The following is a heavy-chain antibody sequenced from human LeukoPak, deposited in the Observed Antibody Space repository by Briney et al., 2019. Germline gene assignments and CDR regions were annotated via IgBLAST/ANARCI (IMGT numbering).Heavy chain of an antibody. CDR1: GFTASSNY. Sequence: GGSLRLSCAASGFTASSNYMTWVRQAPGKGLEWVSVIYSGGSTYYADSVKGRFTISRDNSKNTVFLQMNSLRAEDTAVYYCARDVYGRFDPWGQGTLVTVSS. D-gene: IGHD2/OR15-2a*01. CDR2: IYSGGST. J-gene: IGHJ5*02. V-gene: IGHV3-53*01. CDR3: ARDVYGRFDP.